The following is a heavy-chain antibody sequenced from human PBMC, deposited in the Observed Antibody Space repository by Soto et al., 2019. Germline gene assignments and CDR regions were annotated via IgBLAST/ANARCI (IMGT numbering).Heavy chain of an antibody. CDR2: IYYSGST. J-gene: IGHJ3*02. D-gene: IGHD7-27*01. V-gene: IGHV4-59*01. CDR1: GGSISSYY. Sequence: SETLSLTCTVSGGSISSYYWSWIRQPPGKGLEWIGYIYYSGSTNYNPSLKSRVTISVDTSKNQFSLKLSSVTAADTAVYYCARAPTGDDAFDIWGQGTMVTVSS. CDR3: ARAPTGDDAFDI.